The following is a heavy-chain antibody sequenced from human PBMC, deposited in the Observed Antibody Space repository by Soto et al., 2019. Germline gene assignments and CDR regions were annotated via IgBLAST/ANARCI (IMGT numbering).Heavy chain of an antibody. V-gene: IGHV1-2*02. CDR3: ARALDYGDYVWFDP. CDR2: INPNSGGT. Sequence: QVQLVQSGAEVKKPGASVKVSCKASGYTFTDYYIHWVRQAPGQGLEWMGWINPNSGGTNYAQKFHGRVTMTRDTSISTAYMELSRLRSDATAVYYCARALDYGDYVWFDPWGQGTLVTVSS. J-gene: IGHJ5*02. D-gene: IGHD4-17*01. CDR1: GYTFTDYY.